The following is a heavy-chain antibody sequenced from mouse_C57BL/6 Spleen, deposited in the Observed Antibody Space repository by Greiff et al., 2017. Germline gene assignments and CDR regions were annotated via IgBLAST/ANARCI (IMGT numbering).Heavy chain of an antibody. J-gene: IGHJ2*01. CDR3: ARSVGDSSGYELYY. D-gene: IGHD3-2*02. CDR1: GYAFTNYL. CDR2: INPGSGGT. V-gene: IGHV1-54*01. Sequence: VQLKESGAELVRPGTSVKVSCKASGYAFTNYLIEWVKQRPGQGLEWIGVINPGSGGTNYNEKFKGKATLTADKSSSTAYMQLSSLTSEDSAVYFCARSVGDSSGYELYYWGQGTTLTVSS.